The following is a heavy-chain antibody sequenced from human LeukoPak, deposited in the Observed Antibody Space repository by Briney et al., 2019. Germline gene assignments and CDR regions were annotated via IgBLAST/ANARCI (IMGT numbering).Heavy chain of an antibody. Sequence: GGSLRLSCAASGFTFSSYSMNWVRQAPGKGLEWVSSISSNSNYIYYAGSVKGRFTISRDNAKNSLYLQMNSLRVEDTAVYYCARWVGRDGYITDAFDIWGQGTVVTVSS. J-gene: IGHJ3*02. CDR2: ISSNSNYI. CDR3: ARWVGRDGYITDAFDI. CDR1: GFTFSSYS. D-gene: IGHD5-24*01. V-gene: IGHV3-21*01.